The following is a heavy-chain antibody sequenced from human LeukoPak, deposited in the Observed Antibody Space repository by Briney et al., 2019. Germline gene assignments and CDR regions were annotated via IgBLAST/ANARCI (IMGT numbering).Heavy chain of an antibody. CDR2: ISNDGSNK. D-gene: IGHD5-12*01. CDR3: AKVDIVATIDARRLVDD. Sequence: GGSLRLSCAASGFTFSSYGMQWFRQAPDKGLEWVAAISNDGSNKYYADSVKGRFTISRDNSKNTLYLQMNSLRAEDTAVYYCAKVDIVATIDARRLVDDWGQGTLVTVSS. CDR1: GFTFSSYG. J-gene: IGHJ4*02. V-gene: IGHV3-30*18.